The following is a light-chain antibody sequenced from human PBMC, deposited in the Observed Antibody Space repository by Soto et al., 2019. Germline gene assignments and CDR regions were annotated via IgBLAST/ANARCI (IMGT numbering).Light chain of an antibody. CDR2: GAS. CDR1: QSVSSNY. CDR3: QQYGTSPLT. Sequence: EIVLTQSPGTLSLSPGERATLSCRASQSVSSNYLAWYQQKPGQAPRLLIYGASSRATGIPDRFSGSGSGTDFNLTISRLEPEDFAVYYCQQYGTSPLTFGGGTKVEIK. V-gene: IGKV3-20*01. J-gene: IGKJ4*01.